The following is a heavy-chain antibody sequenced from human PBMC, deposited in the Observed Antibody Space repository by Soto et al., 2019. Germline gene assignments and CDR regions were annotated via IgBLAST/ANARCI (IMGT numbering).Heavy chain of an antibody. CDR3: AREVVVVAATKENYMDV. D-gene: IGHD2-15*01. CDR2: IIPILGIA. Sequence: ASVKVSCKASGGTFSSYTISWVRQAPGQGLEWMGRIIPILGIANYAQKFQGRVTITADKSTSTAYMELSSLRSEDTAVYYCAREVVVVAATKENYMDVWGKGTTVTVSS. CDR1: GGTFSSYT. J-gene: IGHJ6*03. V-gene: IGHV1-69*04.